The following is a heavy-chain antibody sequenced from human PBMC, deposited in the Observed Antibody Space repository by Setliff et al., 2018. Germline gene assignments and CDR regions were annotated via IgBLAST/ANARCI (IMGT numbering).Heavy chain of an antibody. CDR3: TKGRVGLAARAGY. D-gene: IGHD1-26*01. CDR1: GGSISSDY. Sequence: SETLSLTCTVSGGSISSDYWSWIRQSAGKVLEWIGRIYASGSTEYNPSLGSRVTISVDTSRNQFSLQLSSVTSADTAIYYCTKGRVGLAARAGYWGQGTLVTVSS. V-gene: IGHV4-4*07. J-gene: IGHJ4*02. CDR2: IYASGST.